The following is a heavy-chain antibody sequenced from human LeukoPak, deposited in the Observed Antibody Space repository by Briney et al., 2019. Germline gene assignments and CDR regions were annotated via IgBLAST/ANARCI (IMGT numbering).Heavy chain of an antibody. Sequence: SETLSLTCSVSGGSISNYYWSWIRQPPGKGLEWIAYIYYSGSTNYNPSLKSRVTISVDTSKNQFSLKLSSVTAADTAVYYCARAYRSSWYDYWGQGTLVTVSS. J-gene: IGHJ4*02. CDR3: ARAYRSSWYDY. CDR2: IYYSGST. V-gene: IGHV4-59*01. D-gene: IGHD6-13*01. CDR1: GGSISNYY.